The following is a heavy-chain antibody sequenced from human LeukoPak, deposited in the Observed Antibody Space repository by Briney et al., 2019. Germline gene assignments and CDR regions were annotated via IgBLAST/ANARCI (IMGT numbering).Heavy chain of an antibody. Sequence: GGSLRLSCAASVFTFDDYAMHWVRQAPGKGLEWVSLISGDGGSTYYADSVKGRFTISRDNSKNSLYLQMNSLRTEDTAFYYCAKSPRNSGFDYWGQGTLVTVSS. J-gene: IGHJ4*02. CDR1: VFTFDDYA. D-gene: IGHD1-14*01. CDR2: ISGDGGST. V-gene: IGHV3-43*02. CDR3: AKSPRNSGFDY.